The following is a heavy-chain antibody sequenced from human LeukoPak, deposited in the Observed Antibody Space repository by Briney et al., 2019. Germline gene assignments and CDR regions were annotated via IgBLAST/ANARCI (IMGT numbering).Heavy chain of an antibody. J-gene: IGHJ4*02. V-gene: IGHV4-39*07. Sequence: SETLSLTCTVSGGSISSSSNYWGWIRQPPGKGLEWIGSIYYSGTTYYNPSLKSRVTISVDTSKNQFSLKLRSVTAADTAVYYCARNGSGSYRPLDYWGQGTLVTVSS. CDR3: ARNGSGSYRPLDY. CDR2: IYYSGTT. CDR1: GGSISSSSNY. D-gene: IGHD3-10*01.